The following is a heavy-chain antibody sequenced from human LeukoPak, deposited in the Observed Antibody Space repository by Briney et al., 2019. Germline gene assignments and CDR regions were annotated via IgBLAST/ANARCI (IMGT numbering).Heavy chain of an antibody. CDR1: GYTFTSYG. V-gene: IGHV1-18*01. D-gene: IGHD3-22*01. Sequence: ASVKVSCKASGYTFTSYGISWVRQAPGQGLEWMGWISAYNGNTNYAQKLQGRVTMTEDTSTDTAYMELSSLRSEDTAVYYCASTMIVVALFDYWGQGTLVTVSS. CDR2: ISAYNGNT. J-gene: IGHJ4*02. CDR3: ASTMIVVALFDY.